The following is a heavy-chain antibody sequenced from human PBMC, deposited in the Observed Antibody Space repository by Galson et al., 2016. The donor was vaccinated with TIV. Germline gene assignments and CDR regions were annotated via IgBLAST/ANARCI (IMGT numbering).Heavy chain of an antibody. CDR1: GFTFSSYA. CDR3: AKDSEPHPTGSDWHY. J-gene: IGHJ4*02. V-gene: IGHV3-23*01. Sequence: SLRLSCAASGFTFSSYALTWVRQAQGKGLEWVSTIAGGAYTYYADSVKGRFTISRDNSKNTLYLQMSSLRAEDTAVYFCAKDSEPHPTGSDWHYLGQGTLVTVSA. CDR2: IAGGAYT. D-gene: IGHD3-10*01.